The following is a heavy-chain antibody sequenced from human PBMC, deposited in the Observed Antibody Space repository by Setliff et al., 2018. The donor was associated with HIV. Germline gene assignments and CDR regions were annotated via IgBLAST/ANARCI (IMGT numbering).Heavy chain of an antibody. Sequence: ETLSLTCSVSGVSISDTIGTSYYWDWLRQPPGKGLEWIGNIHYSRGTYYNASLKSRVTISLDTSRNHFSLKLTSVAAADTAVYYCARRYHDSSGFYNSWGQGVLVTVSS. CDR2: IHYSRGT. D-gene: IGHD3-22*01. CDR1: GVSISDTIGTSYY. V-gene: IGHV4-39*02. J-gene: IGHJ4*02. CDR3: ARRYHDSSGFYNS.